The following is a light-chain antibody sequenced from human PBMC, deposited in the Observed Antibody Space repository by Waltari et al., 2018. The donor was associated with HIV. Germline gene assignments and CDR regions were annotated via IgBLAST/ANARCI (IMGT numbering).Light chain of an antibody. CDR3: QLWDTSSDHPAF. Sequence: SYVLTQPPSVSVAPGQTAKIPWWGQNIEYKGVQCYQQKPGQAPVLVIYDYSDRPTGIPERFSGSNSGNTATLTVSMVEAGDEADDYCQLWDTSSDHPAFFGGGTKLTVV. CDR1: NIEYKG. J-gene: IGLJ2*01. CDR2: DYS. V-gene: IGLV3-21*02.